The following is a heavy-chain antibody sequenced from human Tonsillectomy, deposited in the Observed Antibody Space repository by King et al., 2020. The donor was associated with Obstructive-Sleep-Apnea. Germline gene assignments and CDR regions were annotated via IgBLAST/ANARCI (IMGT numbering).Heavy chain of an antibody. CDR2: IYYSGST. D-gene: IGHD5-24*01. CDR3: ASMVEMATNFFDS. V-gene: IGHV4-59*01. CDR1: GASISSFY. Sequence: VQLQESGPGLVKPSETLSLTCTVSGASISSFYWSWIRQPPGRGLEWIGYIYYSGSTSYNPSLKSRVTLSVDTSKDQFSLKLRSVTAADTAIYYCASMVEMATNFFDSWGQGTRVTVSS. J-gene: IGHJ4*02.